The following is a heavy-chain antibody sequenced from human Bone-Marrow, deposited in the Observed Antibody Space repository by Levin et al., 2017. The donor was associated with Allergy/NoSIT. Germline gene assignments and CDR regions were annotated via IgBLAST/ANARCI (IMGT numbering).Heavy chain of an antibody. V-gene: IGHV5-10-1*01. D-gene: IGHD2-15*01. CDR3: ARLGVGYWSGGSCDY. CDR1: GYGFTTYW. Sequence: GESLKISCKGSGYGFTTYWITWVRQMPGKGLEWMGRIDLSDSHTNYSPSFQGHVTISADKSISTAYLQWSSLKASDTAMYYCARLGVGYWSGGSCDYWGQGTLVTVSS. J-gene: IGHJ4*02. CDR2: IDLSDSHT.